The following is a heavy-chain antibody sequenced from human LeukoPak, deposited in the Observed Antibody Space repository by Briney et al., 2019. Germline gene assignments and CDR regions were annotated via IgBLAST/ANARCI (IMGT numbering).Heavy chain of an antibody. V-gene: IGHV3-74*01. CDR1: GFTFSSYW. CDR3: ARDPREGRSGWHGYFDY. CDR2: INSDGSST. J-gene: IGHJ4*02. Sequence: GGSLRLSCAASGFTFSSYWTHWVRQAPGKGLVWVSRINSDGSSTSYADSVKGRFTISRDNAKNTLYLQMNSLRAEDTAVYYCARDPREGRSGWHGYFDYWGQGTLVTVSS. D-gene: IGHD6-19*01.